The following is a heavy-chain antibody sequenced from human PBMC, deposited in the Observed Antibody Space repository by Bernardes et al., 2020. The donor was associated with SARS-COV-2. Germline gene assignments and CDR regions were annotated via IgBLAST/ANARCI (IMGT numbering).Heavy chain of an antibody. V-gene: IGHV3-23*01. Sequence: GGSLRLSCAPSGFTFGRHAMNWVRQAPGGGLEWVSGISYSGGSTFYADSVKGRFIISRDNSKNILYLQMNRLTVDDTALYYCARGAGDQLVTGGEFDSWGQGTLVTVSS. CDR2: ISYSGGST. J-gene: IGHJ5*01. CDR3: ARGAGDQLVTGGEFDS. D-gene: IGHD2-21*02. CDR1: GFTFGRHA.